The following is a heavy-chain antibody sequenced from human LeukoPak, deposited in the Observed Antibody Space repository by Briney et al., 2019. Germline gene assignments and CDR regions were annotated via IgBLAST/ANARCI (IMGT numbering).Heavy chain of an antibody. CDR3: AREKVAGNFDY. CDR2: IYYSGST. V-gene: IGHV4-61*08. J-gene: IGHJ4*02. D-gene: IGHD6-19*01. CDR1: GGSISSGDYY. Sequence: SETLSLTCTVSGGSISSGDYYWSWIRQPPGKGLEWIGYIYYSGSTNYNPSLKSRVTISVDTSKNQFSLKLSSVTAADTAVYYCAREKVAGNFDYWGQGTLVTVSS.